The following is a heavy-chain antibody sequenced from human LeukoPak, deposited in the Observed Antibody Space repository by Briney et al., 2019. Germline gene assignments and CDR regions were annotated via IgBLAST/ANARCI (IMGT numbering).Heavy chain of an antibody. J-gene: IGHJ3*02. Sequence: SVKVSCKASGGTFSSYTITWVRQAPGQGLEWMGGIIPIFGTANYARKFQGRVTITADESTSTVYMELSSLRSEDTAVYYCARVNCGGDCYSDRGAFDIWGQGTMVTVSS. V-gene: IGHV1-69*13. CDR2: IIPIFGTA. CDR1: GGTFSSYT. D-gene: IGHD2-21*02. CDR3: ARVNCGGDCYSDRGAFDI.